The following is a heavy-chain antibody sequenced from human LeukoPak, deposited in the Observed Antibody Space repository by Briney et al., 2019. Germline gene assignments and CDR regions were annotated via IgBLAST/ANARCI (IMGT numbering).Heavy chain of an antibody. D-gene: IGHD3-10*01. CDR3: ARDPNGSGPDFDY. V-gene: IGHV3-23*01. CDR2: IWGSGDST. Sequence: GTLSLTCAVYGGSFSGYYWSWVRQAPGKGLEWVSSIWGSGDSTNYADSVKGRFTISRDNSKNTLYLQMNSLRVEDMAVYFCARDPNGSGPDFDYWGQGTLVTVSS. J-gene: IGHJ4*02. CDR1: GGSFSGYY.